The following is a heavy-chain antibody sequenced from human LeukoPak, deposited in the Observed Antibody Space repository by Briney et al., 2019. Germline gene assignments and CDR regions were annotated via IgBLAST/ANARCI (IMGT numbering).Heavy chain of an antibody. CDR2: INHSGST. Sequence: SETLSLTCAVYGGSFSGYYWSWIRQPPGKGLEWIGEINHSGSTNYNPSLKSRVTISVDTSKNQFSLKLSSVTAADTAVYYRARGSSSIAARFYRKYYFDYWGQGTLVTVSS. V-gene: IGHV4-34*01. J-gene: IGHJ4*02. D-gene: IGHD6-6*01. CDR1: GGSFSGYY. CDR3: ARGSSSIAARFYRKYYFDY.